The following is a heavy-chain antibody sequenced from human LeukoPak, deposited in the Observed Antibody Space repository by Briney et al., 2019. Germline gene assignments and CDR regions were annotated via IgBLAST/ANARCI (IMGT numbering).Heavy chain of an antibody. J-gene: IGHJ4*02. CDR3: AKERAFYSGSFYFDY. V-gene: IGHV3-30*02. D-gene: IGHD1-26*01. CDR1: GFTFSSYG. Sequence: PGGSLRLSCAASGFTFSSYGMYWVRQAPGKGLEWVAFIRYDGSNKKYADSVKGRFTISRDNSKNTLDLQMKSLRAEDTAVYYCAKERAFYSGSFYFDYWGQGTLVTVSS. CDR2: IRYDGSNK.